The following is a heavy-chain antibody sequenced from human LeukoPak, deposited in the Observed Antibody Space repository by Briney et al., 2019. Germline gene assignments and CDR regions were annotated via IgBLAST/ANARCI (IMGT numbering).Heavy chain of an antibody. D-gene: IGHD3-22*01. CDR3: ARGGFYDSSGYPNPLDY. J-gene: IGHJ4*02. CDR2: INHSGSA. Sequence: SEALSLTCAVYGGSLSGNYWNWIRQSPGKGLEWIGGINHSGSANYNPSLKSRVTISGDTSKNQFSLKLSSVTAADTAFYYCARGGFYDSSGYPNPLDYWGQGTLVTVSS. CDR1: GGSLSGNY. V-gene: IGHV4-34*01.